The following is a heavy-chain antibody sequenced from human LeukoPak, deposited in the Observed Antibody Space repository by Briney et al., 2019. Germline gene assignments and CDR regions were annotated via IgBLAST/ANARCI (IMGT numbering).Heavy chain of an antibody. D-gene: IGHD3-22*01. CDR2: IYFSGST. V-gene: IGHV4-31*03. J-gene: IGHJ2*01. Sequence: QPSETLSLTCTVSGGSISSGGYSWSWIRQHPGKGLEWIGYIYFSGSTYYNPSLKSRVTISVDTSKNQDSLKLSSVTAADTAVYYCARDSLLGGYYDRNWYFDLWGRGTLVTVSS. CDR1: GGSISSGGYS. CDR3: ARDSLLGGYYDRNWYFDL.